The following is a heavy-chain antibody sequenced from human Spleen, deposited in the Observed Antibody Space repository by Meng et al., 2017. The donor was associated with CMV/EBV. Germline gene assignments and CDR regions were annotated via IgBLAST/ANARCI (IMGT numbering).Heavy chain of an antibody. V-gene: IGHV4-59*10. Sequence: QVQLPQWGAGLLKPSETLSLTCAVYGGSISSYYWSWIRQPAGKGLEWIGYIYYSGSTYYNPSLKRRVTISVDTSKNQFSLKLSSVTAADTAVYYCARPRAGQTGWFDPWGQGTLVTVSS. D-gene: IGHD3-10*01. J-gene: IGHJ5*02. CDR2: IYYSGST. CDR3: ARPRAGQTGWFDP. CDR1: GGSISSYY.